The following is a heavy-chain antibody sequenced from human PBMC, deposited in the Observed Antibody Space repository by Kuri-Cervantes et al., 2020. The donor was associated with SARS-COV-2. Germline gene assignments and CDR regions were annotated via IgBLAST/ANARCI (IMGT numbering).Heavy chain of an antibody. CDR1: GFTFSSYG. CDR3: ARDRPEVVPLYYFNS. V-gene: IGHV3-33*01. D-gene: IGHD3-22*01. J-gene: IGHJ4*02. CDR2: IWYGGSNK. Sequence: GESLKISCAASGFTFSSYGMHWVRQAPGKGLEWVAVIWYGGSNKYYADSVKGRFTISRDNSKNTLYLQMNSLRAEDTAVYYCARDRPEVVPLYYFNSWGQGTLVTVSS.